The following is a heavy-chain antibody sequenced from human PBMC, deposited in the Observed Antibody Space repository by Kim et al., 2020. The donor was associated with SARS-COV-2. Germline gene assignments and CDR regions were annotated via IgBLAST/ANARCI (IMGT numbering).Heavy chain of an antibody. CDR2: ISGSGGST. Sequence: GGSLRLSCAASEFTFSSYAMSWVRQAPGKGLEWVSAISGSGGSTYYADSVKGRFTISRDNSKNTLYLQMNSLRAEDTAVYYCAKDSGYYDFWSGYSMYFDYWGQGTLVTVSS. D-gene: IGHD3-3*01. CDR1: EFTFSSYA. V-gene: IGHV3-23*01. J-gene: IGHJ4*02. CDR3: AKDSGYYDFWSGYSMYFDY.